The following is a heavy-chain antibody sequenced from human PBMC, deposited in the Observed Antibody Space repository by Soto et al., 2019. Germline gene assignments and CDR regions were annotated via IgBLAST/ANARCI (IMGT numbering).Heavy chain of an antibody. CDR2: IDPSDSQT. D-gene: IGHD3-22*01. J-gene: IGHJ4*02. Sequence: PVESLKISCKGSGYSFAGYWITWVRQKPGKGLEWMGRIDPSDSQTYYSPSFRGHVTISVTKSITTVFLQWGSLRASDTAMYYCARQIYDSDTGPNFQYYFDSWGQGTPVTVSS. CDR1: GYSFAGYW. V-gene: IGHV5-10-1*01. CDR3: ARQIYDSDTGPNFQYYFDS.